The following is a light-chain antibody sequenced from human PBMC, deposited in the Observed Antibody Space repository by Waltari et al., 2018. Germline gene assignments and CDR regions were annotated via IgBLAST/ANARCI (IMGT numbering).Light chain of an antibody. CDR3: SSYTSSSTYV. Sequence: QSALTQPRSVSGSPGQSVAISCTGTSSDVGGYNYVSWYQQHPGKAPKLMSYEVTKRPSGVPNPSSGTKSGNTASLTISGLQAEDEADYYCSSYTSSSTYVFGTGTKVTVL. J-gene: IGLJ1*01. CDR2: EVT. V-gene: IGLV2-11*01. CDR1: SSDVGGYNY.